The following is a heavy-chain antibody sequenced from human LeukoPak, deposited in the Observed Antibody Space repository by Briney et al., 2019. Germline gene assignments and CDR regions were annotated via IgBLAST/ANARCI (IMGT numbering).Heavy chain of an antibody. V-gene: IGHV4-59*08. J-gene: IGHJ3*02. Sequence: SETLSLTCTVSGGSISSYYWSWIRQPPGKGLEWIGYIYYSGSTNYNPSRKSRVTISVDTSKNQFSLKLSSVTAADTAVYYCATSLYYYDSSAYAFDIWGQGTMVTVSS. CDR2: IYYSGST. CDR3: ATSLYYYDSSAYAFDI. CDR1: GGSISSYY. D-gene: IGHD3-22*01.